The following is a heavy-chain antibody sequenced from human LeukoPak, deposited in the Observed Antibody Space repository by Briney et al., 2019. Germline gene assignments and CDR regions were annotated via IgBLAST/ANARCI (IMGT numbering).Heavy chain of an antibody. D-gene: IGHD3-9*01. CDR1: GGSISSYY. Sequence: SETLSLTCTVSGGSISSYYWSWIRQPAGKGLEWIGRIYTSGSTNYNPSIKSRVTMSVDTSKNQFSLKLSSVTAADTAVYYCARDSGHYDILTGYYYYYGMDVWGQGTTVTVSS. J-gene: IGHJ6*02. V-gene: IGHV4-4*07. CDR3: ARDSGHYDILTGYYYYYGMDV. CDR2: IYTSGST.